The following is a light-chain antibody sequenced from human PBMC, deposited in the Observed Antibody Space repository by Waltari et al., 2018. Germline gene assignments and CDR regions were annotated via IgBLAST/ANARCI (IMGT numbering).Light chain of an antibody. CDR2: ANY. CDR3: ATWDDSLIGRV. V-gene: IGLV1-44*01. Sequence: QSVLTQPPSASGAPGQRVSLSRSGSSSNIGTNTVTWYQQLPGTAPKVLVFANYHRPSGVPDRFSASKSGTSASLVISGLQSEDEADYFCATWDDSLIGRVFGGGTKLTVL. J-gene: IGLJ3*02. CDR1: SSNIGTNT.